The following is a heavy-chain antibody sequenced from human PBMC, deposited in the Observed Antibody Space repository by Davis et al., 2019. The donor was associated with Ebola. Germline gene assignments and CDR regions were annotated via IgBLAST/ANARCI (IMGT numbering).Heavy chain of an antibody. CDR1: GFTVSSNY. Sequence: GGSLRLSCAASGFTVSSNYMSWVRQAPGKGLEWVANIKQDGSEKYYVDSVKGRFTISRDNAKNSLYLQMNSLRAEDTAVYYCARENVLLWFGELLYYYYGMDVWGKGTTVTVSS. V-gene: IGHV3-7*01. CDR2: IKQDGSEK. J-gene: IGHJ6*04. CDR3: ARENVLLWFGELLYYYYGMDV. D-gene: IGHD3-10*01.